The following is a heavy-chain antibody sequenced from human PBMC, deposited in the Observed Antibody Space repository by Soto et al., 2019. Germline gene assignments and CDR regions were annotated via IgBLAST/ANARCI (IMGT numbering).Heavy chain of an antibody. J-gene: IGHJ4*02. Sequence: EVQVVESGGGLVKPGGSLRLSCVFSGFTFSTYTMNWVRQAPGKGLEWVSSINGRSNYVYYADSVKGRFTISRDNAKNSLYLHMTRLRAEDTAIYYCAREDGVVGRSSAFDHWGLGTLVTVSS. CDR3: AREDGVVGRSSAFDH. D-gene: IGHD1-26*01. CDR2: INGRSNYV. CDR1: GFTFSTYT. V-gene: IGHV3-21*01.